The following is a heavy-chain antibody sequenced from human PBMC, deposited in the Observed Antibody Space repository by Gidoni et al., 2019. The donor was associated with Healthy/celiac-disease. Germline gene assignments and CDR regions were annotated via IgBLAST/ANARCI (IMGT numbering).Heavy chain of an antibody. CDR2: IDWDDDK. CDR1: GFSLSTSGMC. J-gene: IGHJ4*02. V-gene: IGHV2-70*15. D-gene: IGHD3-22*01. Sequence: QVTLRESGPALVKPTQTLTLPCTFSGFSLSTSGMCVSWIRQPPGKALEWLARIDWDDDKYYSTSLKTRLTIYKDTSKNQVVLTMTNMDPVDTATYYCARIRIDDSSGYYGLDYWGQGTLVTVSS. CDR3: ARIRIDDSSGYYGLDY.